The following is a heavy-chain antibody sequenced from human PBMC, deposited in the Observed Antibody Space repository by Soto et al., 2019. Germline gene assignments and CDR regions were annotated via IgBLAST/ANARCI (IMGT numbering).Heavy chain of an antibody. CDR2: IYYTGNT. D-gene: IGHD6-13*01. CDR1: GDSIRSLY. CDR3: ARSGGSTSDYFDY. J-gene: IGHJ4*02. V-gene: IGHV4-59*08. Sequence: SETLSLTCTVSGDSIRSLYWNWIRQTPGKGLEWIGYIYYTGNTDYNPSLKSRVTISVDTSKNQFSLKLTSVTAADTAVYYCARSGGSTSDYFDYWGQGSLVTVSS.